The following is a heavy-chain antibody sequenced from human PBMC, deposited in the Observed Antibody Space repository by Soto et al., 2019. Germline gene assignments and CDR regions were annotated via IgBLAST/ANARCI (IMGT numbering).Heavy chain of an antibody. CDR1: GGSISSYY. V-gene: IGHV4-59*01. CDR3: ARGYDFWSGYQQDFGYYFDY. Sequence: SETLSLTCTVSGGSISSYYWSWIRQPPGKGLEWIGYIYYSGSTNYNPSLKSRVTISVDTSKNQFSLKLSSVTAADTAVYYCARGYDFWSGYQQDFGYYFDYWGQGTLVTVSS. CDR2: IYYSGST. D-gene: IGHD3-3*01. J-gene: IGHJ4*02.